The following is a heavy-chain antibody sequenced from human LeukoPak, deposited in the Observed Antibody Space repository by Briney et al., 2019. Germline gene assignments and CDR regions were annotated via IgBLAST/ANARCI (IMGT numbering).Heavy chain of an antibody. CDR1: GYTFTDYY. D-gene: IGHD2-2*01. Sequence: ASLKVSCKASGYTFTDYYMHWVRQAPGQGLEWMGWINANRGGTNYAQRFQGRVTMTRDTSITTVYMELSRLKSDDTAVYYCARRYYSSTSCYYFDYWGQGTLVTVSS. V-gene: IGHV1-2*02. CDR3: ARRYYSSTSCYYFDY. CDR2: INANRGGT. J-gene: IGHJ4*02.